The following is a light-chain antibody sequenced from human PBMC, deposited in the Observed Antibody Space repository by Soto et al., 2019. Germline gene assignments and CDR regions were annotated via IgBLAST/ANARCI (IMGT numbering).Light chain of an antibody. CDR3: QQYYSYPWT. CDR2: AAS. CDR1: QGISSY. V-gene: IGKV1-8*01. Sequence: AIRMTQSPSSFSASTPDRVTITFRASQGISSYLAWYQQKPGKAPKLLIYAASTLQSGVPSRFSGSGSGTDFTLTISCLQSEDFATYYCQQYYSYPWTFGQGTKVDIK. J-gene: IGKJ1*01.